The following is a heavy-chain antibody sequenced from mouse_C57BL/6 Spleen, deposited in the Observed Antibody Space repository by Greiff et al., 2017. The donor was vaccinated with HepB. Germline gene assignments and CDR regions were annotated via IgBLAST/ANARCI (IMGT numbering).Heavy chain of an antibody. CDR1: GYTFTSYW. CDR2: IDPSDSYT. Sequence: VQLQQPGAELVMPGASVKLSCKASGYTFTSYWMHWVKQRPGQGLEWIGEIDPSDSYTNYNQKFKGKSTLTVDKSSSTAYMQLSSLTSEDSAVYYCARSGPITTDYYAMDYWGQGTSVTVSS. J-gene: IGHJ4*01. D-gene: IGHD1-2*01. V-gene: IGHV1-69*01. CDR3: ARSGPITTDYYAMDY.